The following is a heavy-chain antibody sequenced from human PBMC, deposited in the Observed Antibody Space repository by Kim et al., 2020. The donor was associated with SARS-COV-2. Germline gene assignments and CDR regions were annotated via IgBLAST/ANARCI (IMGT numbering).Heavy chain of an antibody. J-gene: IGHJ4*02. Sequence: SETLSLTCTVSSDSISSYYCSWIRQLPGKGLEWIGYIYYSGTTNYNPSLNSRVTISWDTSKNQFPLELTSVTDADTAVYYCARSEGRGSWHQFDYWGQGILVTVSS. V-gene: IGHV4-59*01. D-gene: IGHD6-13*01. CDR2: IYYSGTT. CDR3: ARSEGRGSWHQFDY. CDR1: SDSISSYY.